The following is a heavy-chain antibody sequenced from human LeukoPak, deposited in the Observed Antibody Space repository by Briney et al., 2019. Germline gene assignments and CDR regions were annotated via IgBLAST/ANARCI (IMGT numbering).Heavy chain of an antibody. J-gene: IGHJ4*02. CDR3: AKYSRPPSIDY. CDR2: ISGSGGTT. D-gene: IGHD6-13*01. Sequence: GGSLRLSCAASGFTFTNYNMNWVRQAPGKGLEWVSAISGSGGTTYYADSVKGRFTISRDNSKNTLYLQMNSLRAEDTAVYYCAKYSRPPSIDYWGQGTLVTVSS. CDR1: GFTFTNYN. V-gene: IGHV3-23*01.